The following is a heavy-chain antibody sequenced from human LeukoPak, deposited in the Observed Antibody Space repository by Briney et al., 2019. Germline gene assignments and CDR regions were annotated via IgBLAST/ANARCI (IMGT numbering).Heavy chain of an antibody. D-gene: IGHD5-12*01. Sequence: GASVKVSCEASGYTFTSYGISWVRPAPGQGLEWMGWISAYNGNTNYAQKLQGRVTMTTDTSTSTAYMELRSLRSDDTAVYYCARGVATINSHYFDYWGQGTLVTVSS. V-gene: IGHV1-18*04. J-gene: IGHJ4*02. CDR3: ARGVATINSHYFDY. CDR2: ISAYNGNT. CDR1: GYTFTSYG.